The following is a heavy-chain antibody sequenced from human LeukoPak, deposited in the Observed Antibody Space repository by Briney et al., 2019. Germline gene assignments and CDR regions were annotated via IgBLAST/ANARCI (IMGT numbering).Heavy chain of an antibody. V-gene: IGHV3-23*01. CDR3: AKDRPITIHWYFDL. Sequence: GGSLRLSCAASGFTFSSYAMSWVRQAPGKGLEWVSVISDNGGSTYYADSVKGRFTISRDNSKNTLYLQMNSLRAEDTAVYYCAKDRPITIHWYFDLWGRGTLVTVSS. CDR1: GFTFSSYA. CDR2: ISDNGGST. J-gene: IGHJ2*01. D-gene: IGHD3-9*01.